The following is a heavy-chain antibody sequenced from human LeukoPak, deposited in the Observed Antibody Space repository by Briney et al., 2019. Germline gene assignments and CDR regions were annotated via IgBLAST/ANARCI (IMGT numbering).Heavy chain of an antibody. J-gene: IGHJ5*02. Sequence: GGSLRLSCAASGFTFSSYWMDWDRHAPGKGLVWVSRINSDGSSTIYADSGKGRFTISRENAKNTLYLQMNSLRAEDTAVYYCARDRSDYYGSGRFDPWGQGTLVTVSS. V-gene: IGHV3-74*01. CDR3: ARDRSDYYGSGRFDP. D-gene: IGHD3-10*01. CDR1: GFTFSSYW. CDR2: INSDGSST.